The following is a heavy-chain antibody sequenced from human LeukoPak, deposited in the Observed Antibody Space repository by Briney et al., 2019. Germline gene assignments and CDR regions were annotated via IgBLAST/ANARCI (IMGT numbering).Heavy chain of an antibody. CDR2: VNHSGST. CDR3: ARARETVAIDY. J-gene: IGHJ4*02. V-gene: IGHV4-34*01. CDR1: GGSFSGYY. D-gene: IGHD5-12*01. Sequence: SETLSLTCAVYGGSFSGYYWSWIRQPPGKGLEWIGEVNHSGSTNYNPSLKSRVTVSADTSKNQFSLRLTSVTAADTAVYYCARARETVAIDYWGRGTRVTVSS.